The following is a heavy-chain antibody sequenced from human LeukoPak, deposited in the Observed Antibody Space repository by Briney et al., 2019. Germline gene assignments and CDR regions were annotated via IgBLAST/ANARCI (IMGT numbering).Heavy chain of an antibody. V-gene: IGHV1-46*01. CDR1: GYTFSSYY. Sequence: GASVKVSCKASGYTFSSYYVHWVRQAPGQGLEWMGMIIPSDGFTSYAQKFQGRVTMTRDMSTSTVYMELSSLRSDDTAVYYCASLTNARYGSVNWGQGTLVTVSS. D-gene: IGHD3-10*01. CDR3: ASLTNARYGSVN. J-gene: IGHJ4*02. CDR2: IIPSDGFT.